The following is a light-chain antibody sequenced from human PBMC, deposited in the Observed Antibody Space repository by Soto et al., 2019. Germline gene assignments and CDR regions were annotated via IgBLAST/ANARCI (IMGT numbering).Light chain of an antibody. J-gene: IGKJ5*01. V-gene: IGKV3-11*01. CDR1: QSVSSY. CDR2: DAS. CDR3: QQRRNWPPSIT. Sequence: EIVLTQSPATLSLSPGERATLSCRASQSVSSYLAWYQQKPGQAPRLLIYDASNRATVIPARFSGSGSGTDFTLTISSLEPEDFAVYYCQQRRNWPPSITFGQGTRLEIK.